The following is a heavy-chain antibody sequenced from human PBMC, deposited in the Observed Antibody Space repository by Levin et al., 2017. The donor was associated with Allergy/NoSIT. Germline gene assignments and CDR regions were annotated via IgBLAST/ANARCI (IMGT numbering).Heavy chain of an antibody. J-gene: IGHJ4*02. V-gene: IGHV3-33*01. CDR2: VWKDGSKT. CDR3: ATELTWETAFDY. CDR1: GFTFTTYD. D-gene: IGHD5-18*01. Sequence: GGSLRLSCAAYGFTFTTYDMHWVRQAPGKGLEWVALVWKDGSKTFYADSVKGRFTISRDNSKSTVFLQMNSLRAEDTAVYYCATELTWETAFDYWGQGTLVTVSS.